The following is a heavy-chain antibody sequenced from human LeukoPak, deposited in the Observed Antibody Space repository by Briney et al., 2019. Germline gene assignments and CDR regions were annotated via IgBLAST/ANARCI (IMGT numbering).Heavy chain of an antibody. J-gene: IGHJ2*01. V-gene: IGHV4-4*07. CDR3: ARDAGKRVAVAVRGYFDL. CDR2: IYTSGST. CDR1: GDSISSYY. D-gene: IGHD6-19*01. Sequence: SETLSLTCTVSGDSISSYYWSWIRQPAGKGLECIWRIYTSGSTNYNPSLKSRVTMPVHTSKNQFSRKLSSVTAADTAVYYCARDAGKRVAVAVRGYFDLWGRGTLVTVSS.